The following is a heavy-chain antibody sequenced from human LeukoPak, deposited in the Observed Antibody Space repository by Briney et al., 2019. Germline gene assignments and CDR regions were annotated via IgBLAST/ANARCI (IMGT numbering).Heavy chain of an antibody. V-gene: IGHV3-21*01. CDR2: ISSSSSYI. D-gene: IGHD3-3*01. Sequence: PGGSLRLSCAASGFTFSSYWMNWVRQAPGKGLEWVSSISSSSSYIYYADSVKGRFTISRDNAKNSLYLQMNSLRAEDTAVYYCARFHSRLRFLEWLPFDYWGQGTLVTVSS. CDR3: ARFHSRLRFLEWLPFDY. J-gene: IGHJ4*02. CDR1: GFTFSSYW.